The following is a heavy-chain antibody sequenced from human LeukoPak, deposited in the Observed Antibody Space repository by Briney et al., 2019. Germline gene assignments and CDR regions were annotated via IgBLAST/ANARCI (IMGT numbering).Heavy chain of an antibody. V-gene: IGHV1-18*01. CDR1: GYTFNTYT. J-gene: IGHJ4*02. CDR2: INPYNGYR. D-gene: IGHD3-9*01. Sequence: GASVKVSCKASGYTFNTYTITWVRQAPGQGLEWMGWINPYNGYRNYAQKLQGRVTMTTDTSTSTAYMELRSLSSDDTAVYYCARSGMVLRYLDWSLDDWGQGTLVTVPS. CDR3: ARSGMVLRYLDWSLDD.